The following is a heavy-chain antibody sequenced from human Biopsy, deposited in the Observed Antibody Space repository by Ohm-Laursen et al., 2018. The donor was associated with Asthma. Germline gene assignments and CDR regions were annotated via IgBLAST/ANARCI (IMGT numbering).Heavy chain of an antibody. CDR2: ISHDGSKR. J-gene: IGHJ6*02. CDR3: AREVVLFRELGGLDV. V-gene: IGHV3-30*03. Sequence: SLRLSCAASGFTFRTYAMHWVRQPPGKGLEWVALISHDGSKRYSADSVKGRLTISRDNSKNTVYLQMNSLRVEDTAVYYCAREVVLFRELGGLDVWGHGTTVTVSS. CDR1: GFTFRTYA. D-gene: IGHD3-10*02.